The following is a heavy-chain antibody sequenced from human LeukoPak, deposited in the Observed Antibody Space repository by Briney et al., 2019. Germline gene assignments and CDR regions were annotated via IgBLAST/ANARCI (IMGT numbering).Heavy chain of an antibody. CDR2: IYTSGST. J-gene: IGHJ6*03. CDR3: ARSSPGYSYGGHYYYMDV. D-gene: IGHD5-18*01. Sequence: SETLSLTCTVSGGSISSYYWSWIRQPAGKGLEWIGRIYTSGSTNYNPSLKSRVTMSVDTSKNQFSLKLSSVTAADTAVYYCARSSPGYSYGGHYYYMDVWGKGTTVTVSS. CDR1: GGSISSYY. V-gene: IGHV4-4*07.